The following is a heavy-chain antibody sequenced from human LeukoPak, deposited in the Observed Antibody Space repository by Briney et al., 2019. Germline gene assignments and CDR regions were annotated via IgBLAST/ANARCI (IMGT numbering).Heavy chain of an antibody. V-gene: IGHV3-23*01. CDR2: ISGSGGST. Sequence: GGSLRLSCAASGFTFSSYGMSWVRQAPGKGLEWVSSISGSGGSTYYADSVKGRFTVSRDNSKNTLYLQMNSLRAEDTAVYYCARDSGFSGTQRGEYWGQGALVTVSS. CDR1: GFTFSSYG. J-gene: IGHJ4*02. D-gene: IGHD3/OR15-3a*01. CDR3: ARDSGFSGTQRGEY.